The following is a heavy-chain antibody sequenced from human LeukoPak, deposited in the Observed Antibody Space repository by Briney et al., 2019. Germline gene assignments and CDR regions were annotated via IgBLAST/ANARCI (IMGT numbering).Heavy chain of an antibody. Sequence: PSETLSLTCTVSTASISRYYWSWIRQPPGKGLEWIGYIDYNGSPKYNPSLKSRVTISVDTSKNDFSLKLSSVTAADTAVYYCARVRAVAGPALFDYWGQGTLVTVSS. CDR1: TASISRYY. CDR2: IDYNGSP. V-gene: IGHV4-59*01. D-gene: IGHD6-19*01. J-gene: IGHJ4*02. CDR3: ARVRAVAGPALFDY.